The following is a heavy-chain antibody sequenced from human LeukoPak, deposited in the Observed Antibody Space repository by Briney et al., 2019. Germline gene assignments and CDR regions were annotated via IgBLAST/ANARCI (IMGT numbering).Heavy chain of an antibody. CDR3: ARDFWFDY. J-gene: IGHJ4*02. CDR1: GFTLSSNY. Sequence: GGSLRPSCAASGFTLSSNYMSWVRQAPGKGLEWVSVIYSGGSTYYADSVKGRFTISRDNSKNTLYLQMKSLRAEDKTVYYCARDFWFDYWGQGTLVTVSS. D-gene: IGHD3-3*01. V-gene: IGHV3-66*02. CDR2: IYSGGST.